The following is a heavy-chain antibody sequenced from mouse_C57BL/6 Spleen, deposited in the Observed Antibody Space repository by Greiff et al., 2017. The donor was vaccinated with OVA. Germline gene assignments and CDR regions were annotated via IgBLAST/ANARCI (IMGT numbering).Heavy chain of an antibody. V-gene: IGHV5-17*01. CDR3: ARRTWTVYFDY. CDR2: ISSGSSTI. Sequence: DVKLVESGGGLVQPGGSLKPSCAASGFPFSDYGMHWVRQAPEKGLEWVAYISSGSSTIYYADTVKGRFTISRDNAKNTLFLQMTSLRSEDTAMYYCARRTWTVYFDYWGQVTPPTVSS. CDR1: GFPFSDYG. J-gene: IGHJ2*01. D-gene: IGHD1-1*01.